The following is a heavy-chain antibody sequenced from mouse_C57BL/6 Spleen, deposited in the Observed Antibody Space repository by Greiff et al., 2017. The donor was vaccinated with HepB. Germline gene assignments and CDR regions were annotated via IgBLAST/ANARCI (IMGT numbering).Heavy chain of an antibody. V-gene: IGHV1-82*01. Sequence: QVQLQQSGPELVKPGASVKISCKASGYAFSSSWMNWVKQRPGKGLEWIGRIYPGDGDTNYNGKFKGKATLTADKSSSTAYMQLSSLTSEDSAVYFCARDYSNYVDYWGQGTTLTGSS. CDR3: ARDYSNYVDY. D-gene: IGHD2-5*01. CDR1: GYAFSSSW. CDR2: IYPGDGDT. J-gene: IGHJ2*01.